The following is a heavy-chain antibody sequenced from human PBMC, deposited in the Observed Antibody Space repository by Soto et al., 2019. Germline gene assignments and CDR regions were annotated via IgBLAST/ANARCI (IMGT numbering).Heavy chain of an antibody. Sequence: ASVKGSCKASGYTXTSYGISWVRQAPGQGLEWMGWISAYNGNTNYAQKLQGRVTMTTDTSTSTAYMELRSLRSDDTAVYYCARENITMFRGRFDPWGEGTLVTVSS. CDR3: ARENITMFRGRFDP. CDR1: GYTXTSYG. J-gene: IGHJ5*02. CDR2: ISAYNGNT. D-gene: IGHD3-10*01. V-gene: IGHV1-18*01.